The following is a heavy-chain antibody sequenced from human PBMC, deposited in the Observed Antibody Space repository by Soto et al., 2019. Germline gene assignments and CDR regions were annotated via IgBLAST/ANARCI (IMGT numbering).Heavy chain of an antibody. D-gene: IGHD5-18*01. V-gene: IGHV3-30*18. CDR3: AKDRLVGYRYGPWSFLGMDV. J-gene: IGHJ6*02. CDR1: GFTFSSSG. Sequence: QVQLVESGGGVVQPGRSLRLSCAASGFTFSSSGMHWVRQAPGKGLEWVAGISYDGSNKYYADSVKGRFTISRDNSKNKLYLQMNSLRAEDTAVYYCAKDRLVGYRYGPWSFLGMDVWGQGTTVTVSS. CDR2: ISYDGSNK.